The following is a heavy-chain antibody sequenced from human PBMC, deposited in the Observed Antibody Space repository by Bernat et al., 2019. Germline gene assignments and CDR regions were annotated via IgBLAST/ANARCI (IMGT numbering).Heavy chain of an antibody. CDR2: ILYSGTT. J-gene: IGHJ5*02. Sequence: QLQLQESGPGLVQPSATLSLTCTVSGGSFSSTTYYLGWVRQPPVKGLEWIGNILYSGTTYYNPSLKSRVTISVDTSKNQFSLRLTSVTAADTAVYYCARPQTGRSGGSRFDPWGQGTLVTVSS. D-gene: IGHD2-15*01. V-gene: IGHV4-39*01. CDR3: ARPQTGRSGGSRFDP. CDR1: GGSFSSTTYY.